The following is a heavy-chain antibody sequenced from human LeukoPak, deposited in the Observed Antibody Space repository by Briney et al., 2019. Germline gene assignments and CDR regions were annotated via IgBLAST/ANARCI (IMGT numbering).Heavy chain of an antibody. J-gene: IGHJ4*02. V-gene: IGHV3-74*01. Sequence: GGSLRLSCAASGFTFSSYWMHWVRQAPGKGLVWVSRINSDGSSTSYADSVKGRFTISRDNAKNTLYLQMNSLRAEDTAVYYCARGRITMVRGVPHLDYWGQGTLVTVSS. CDR2: INSDGSST. CDR3: ARGRITMVRGVPHLDY. CDR1: GFTFSSYW. D-gene: IGHD3-10*01.